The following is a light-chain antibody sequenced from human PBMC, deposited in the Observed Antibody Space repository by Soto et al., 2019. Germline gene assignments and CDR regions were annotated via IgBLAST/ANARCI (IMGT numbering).Light chain of an antibody. CDR3: QTWGTGTHV. Sequence: QLVLTQSPSASASLGASVKLTCTLSSGHSSYAIAWHQQQPEKGPRYLMKLNSDGSHSKGDGIPDRFSGSSSGAERYLIISSLQSEDEADYSCQTWGTGTHVFGTGTKLTVL. J-gene: IGLJ1*01. V-gene: IGLV4-69*01. CDR1: SGHSSYA. CDR2: LNSDGSH.